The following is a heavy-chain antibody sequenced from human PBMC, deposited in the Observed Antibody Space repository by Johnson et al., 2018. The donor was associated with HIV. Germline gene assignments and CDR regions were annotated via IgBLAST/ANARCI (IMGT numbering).Heavy chain of an antibody. D-gene: IGHD6-6*01. CDR1: DSPLAPMP. CDR3: ARHSTSSTMGAFDI. CDR2: LIGSGGST. Sequence: VQLVESGGGLGQPGVQPLDSPLAPMPSTGSARLQGRDWSGSLVLIGSGGSTYYADSVKGRFTISRDNSKNTLYLQMNSLRAEDTAVYYCARHSTSSTMGAFDIWGQGTMVTVSS. J-gene: IGHJ3*02. V-gene: IGHV3-23*04.